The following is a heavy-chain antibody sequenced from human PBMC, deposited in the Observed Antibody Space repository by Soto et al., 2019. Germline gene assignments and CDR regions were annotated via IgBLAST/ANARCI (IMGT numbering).Heavy chain of an antibody. CDR2: IRSQSDGGTR. D-gene: IGHD7-27*01. J-gene: IGHJ4*02. V-gene: IGHV3-15*07. Sequence: DVQLVESGGGLVKPGGSLRLSCVASGLTFSDAWMNWLRQVPGKGPEWVARIRSQSDGGTRDYTAPVNGRFTISRDDSKSTLYLQMNSLKPDDTALYYCATAPGYWGSAPLHFWGQGTLVTVSS. CDR3: ATAPGYWGSAPLHF. CDR1: GLTFSDAW.